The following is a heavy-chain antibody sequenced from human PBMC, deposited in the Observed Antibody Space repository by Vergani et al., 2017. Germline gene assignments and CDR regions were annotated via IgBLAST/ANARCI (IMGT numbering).Heavy chain of an antibody. CDR1: GFTFSSYW. J-gene: IGHJ4*02. CDR2: INSDGSST. CDR3: VKDMGTPQGY. Sequence: EVQLVESGGGLVQPGGSLRLSCAASGFTFSSYWMHWVRQAPGKGLVWASRINSDGSSTSYADSVKGRFTISRDNAKNTLYLQMSSLRAEDTAVYYCVKDMGTPQGYWGQGTLVTVSS. V-gene: IGHV3-74*01. D-gene: IGHD7-27*01.